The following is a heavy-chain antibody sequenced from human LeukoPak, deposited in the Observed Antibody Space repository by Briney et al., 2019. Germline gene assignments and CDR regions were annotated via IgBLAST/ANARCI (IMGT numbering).Heavy chain of an antibody. CDR1: GFTVSSNY. J-gene: IGHJ1*01. CDR2: IYSGGST. D-gene: IGHD3-9*01. V-gene: IGHV3-53*01. CDR3: ARAEYSWSSYVGFDYWD. Sequence: GGSLRLSCAASGFTVSSNYMSWVRQAPGKGLEWVSVIYSGGSTNYEDSVKGRFTTSRDNSKNTLYIHMNTLRAEDTAVYYCARAEYSWSSYVGFDYWDRGQGALVT.